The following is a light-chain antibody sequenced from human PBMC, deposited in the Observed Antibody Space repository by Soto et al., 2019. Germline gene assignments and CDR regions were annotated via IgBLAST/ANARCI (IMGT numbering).Light chain of an antibody. J-gene: IGLJ2*01. CDR1: SSDVGGYNY. CDR3: SSFSGNNNLV. Sequence: QSALTQPPSASGSPGQSVTISCTGTSSDVGGYNYVSWYQQHPGKAPKLMISEVSKRPSGVPDRFSGSKSSNTASLTVSGLQADDESDYYCSSFSGNNNLVFGGGTKLTVL. V-gene: IGLV2-8*01. CDR2: EVS.